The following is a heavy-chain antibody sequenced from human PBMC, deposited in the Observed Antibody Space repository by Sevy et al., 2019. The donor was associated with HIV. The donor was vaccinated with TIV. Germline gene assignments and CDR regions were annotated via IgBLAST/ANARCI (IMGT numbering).Heavy chain of an antibody. V-gene: IGHV3-15*01. CDR3: TTHLSLSFAMMVVAEAGMDV. CDR1: GFTFSNPW. D-gene: IGHD3-22*01. J-gene: IGHJ6*02. Sequence: GGSLRLSCVASGFTFSNPWMSWVRQAPGKGLEWVGRIKSKSDGGKTDYAAPVKGRFTISRDDSRNTLYLQMNSLKIEDTAVYYCTTHLSLSFAMMVVAEAGMDVWGQGTTVTVSS. CDR2: IKSKSDGGKT.